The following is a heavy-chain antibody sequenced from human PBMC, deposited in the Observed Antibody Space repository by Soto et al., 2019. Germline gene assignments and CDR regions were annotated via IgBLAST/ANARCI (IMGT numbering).Heavy chain of an antibody. V-gene: IGHV3-23*01. D-gene: IGHD3-3*01. J-gene: IGHJ4*02. CDR2: ISTRGGRT. CDR3: AKVGPRSALRFLEWLFYPFDY. Sequence: PGGSLRLSCAASGFSSSSYAMSWVRQAPPQGLEWVSSISTRGGRTYYADSVKGRFSISRDNSANAVYLDMDNLRAEDTGIYYCAKVGPRSALRFLEWLFYPFDYWGQGTLVTVSS. CDR1: GFSSSSYA.